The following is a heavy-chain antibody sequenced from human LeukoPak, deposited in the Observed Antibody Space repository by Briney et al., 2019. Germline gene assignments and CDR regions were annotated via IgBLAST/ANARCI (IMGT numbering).Heavy chain of an antibody. CDR2: IIPIFGTA. V-gene: IGHV1-69*06. J-gene: IGHJ4*02. D-gene: IGHD3-22*01. CDR1: GGTFSIYA. CDR3: ALRDPRSSGYYY. Sequence: SVKVSCKASGGTFSIYAISWVRQAPGQGLEWMGGIIPIFGTANYAQKFQGRVTITADKSTSTAYMELSSLRSEDTAVYYCALRDPRSSGYYYWGQGTLVTVSS.